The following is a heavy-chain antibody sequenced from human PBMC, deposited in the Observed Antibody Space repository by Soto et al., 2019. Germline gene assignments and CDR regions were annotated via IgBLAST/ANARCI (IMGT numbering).Heavy chain of an antibody. CDR3: ARVKEVWSGYYSVYFFDY. J-gene: IGHJ4*02. D-gene: IGHD3-3*01. V-gene: IGHV1-69*13. CDR2: IIPIFGTA. CDR1: GGTFSSYA. Sequence: GASVKVSCKASGGTFSSYAISWVRQAPGQGLEWMGGIIPIFGTANYAQKFQGRVTITADESTSTAYMELSSLRSEDTAVYYCARVKEVWSGYYSVYFFDYWGQGTLVTVSS.